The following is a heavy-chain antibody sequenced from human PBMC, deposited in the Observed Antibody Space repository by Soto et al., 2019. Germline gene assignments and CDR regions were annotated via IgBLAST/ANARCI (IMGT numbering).Heavy chain of an antibody. J-gene: IGHJ4*02. CDR2: IKQDGSEK. Sequence: EVELVESGGGLVQPGGSLRLSCAASGFTFSNDWMSWVRQAPGKGLEWVANIKQDGSEKYYVDSVKGRFTISRDNAKNSLYLQMNSLRAEDTAVYYCAIHPGGTSGGYWGQGTLVTVSS. V-gene: IGHV3-7*01. D-gene: IGHD2-8*01. CDR1: GFTFSNDW. CDR3: AIHPGGTSGGY.